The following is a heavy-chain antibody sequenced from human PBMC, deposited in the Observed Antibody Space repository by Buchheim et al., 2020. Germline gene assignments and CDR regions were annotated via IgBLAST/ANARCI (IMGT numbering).Heavy chain of an antibody. V-gene: IGHV3-7*01. D-gene: IGHD6-13*01. CDR2: IKQDGSEK. CDR1: GFTFSSYW. Sequence: EVQLVESGGGLVQPGGSLRLSCAASGFTFSSYWMSWVRQAPGKGLEWVANIKQDGSEKYYVDSVKGRFTISRDNAKNALYLQMNSLRAEDTAVYYCARVFSSSWYYYYYGMDVWGQGTT. J-gene: IGHJ6*02. CDR3: ARVFSSSWYYYYYGMDV.